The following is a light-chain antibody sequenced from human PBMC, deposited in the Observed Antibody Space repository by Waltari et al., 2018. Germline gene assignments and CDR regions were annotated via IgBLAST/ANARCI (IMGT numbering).Light chain of an antibody. Sequence: EIVMTQSPVTLSVSPGERATLSCTASQSLGSNLAWYQQKPGQAPRLLIYGPSSRATGIPARFSGSGSWKYFTLTISSLQSEDFAVYYCQQFHKWPPTFGQGTTVEV. J-gene: IGKJ1*01. CDR2: GPS. CDR1: QSLGSN. V-gene: IGKV3-15*01. CDR3: QQFHKWPPT.